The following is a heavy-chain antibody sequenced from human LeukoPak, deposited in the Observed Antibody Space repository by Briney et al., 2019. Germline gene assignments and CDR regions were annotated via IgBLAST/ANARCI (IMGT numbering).Heavy chain of an antibody. D-gene: IGHD3-22*01. CDR2: FDPEDGET. CDR3: ATPRPQYCDSSGYKGDAFDI. V-gene: IGHV1-24*01. Sequence: ASVKVSCKVSGYTLTELSMHWVRQAPGKGLEWMGGFDPEDGETIYAQKFQVRVTMTEDTSTDTAYMELSSLRSEDTAVYYCATPRPQYCDSSGYKGDAFDIWGQGTMVTVSS. CDR1: GYTLTELS. J-gene: IGHJ3*02.